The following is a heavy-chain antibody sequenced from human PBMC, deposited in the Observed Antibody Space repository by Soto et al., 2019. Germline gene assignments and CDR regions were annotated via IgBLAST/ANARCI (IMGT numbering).Heavy chain of an antibody. CDR3: ARVLQRKYYGSALGVEV. Sequence: GPLRLSCAASGFTFSSYSMNWVRQAPGKGLEWVSTISRSSSYIYYADSVKGRFTMSRDNAKNSLYLQMNSLRAEDTAVYYCARVLQRKYYGSALGVEVWCQGTTVIVYS. D-gene: IGHD3-10*01. CDR1: GFTFSSYS. V-gene: IGHV3-21*01. J-gene: IGHJ6*01. CDR2: ISRSSSYI.